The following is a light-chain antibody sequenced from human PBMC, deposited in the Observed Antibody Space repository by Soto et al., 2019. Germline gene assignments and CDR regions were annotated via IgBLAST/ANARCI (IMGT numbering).Light chain of an antibody. CDR3: NSYVGSNNYV. CDR2: EVT. CDR1: ASDIGRYNY. Sequence: QSALTQPPSASESPGQSVTISCIGTASDIGRYNYVSWYQHHPGKAPKLIIYEVTKRPSGVPDRFSGSKSGNTASLTVSGLQADDEADYYGNSYVGSNNYVFGTGTKVTVL. V-gene: IGLV2-8*01. J-gene: IGLJ1*01.